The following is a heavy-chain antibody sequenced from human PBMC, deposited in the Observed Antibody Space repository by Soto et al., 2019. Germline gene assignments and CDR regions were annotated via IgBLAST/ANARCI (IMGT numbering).Heavy chain of an antibody. Sequence: DVHLVESGGGLVQPGGSLRLSCAVSGFPFSTYAMHWVRQAPGKGLEWISYINSDSTTTFHADSVKGRFTVSRDNAKNSLYLQMRSLRHEDTAVYYCARDLSQWGQGTLVTVSS. J-gene: IGHJ4*02. CDR2: INSDSTTT. V-gene: IGHV3-48*02. CDR1: GFPFSTYA. CDR3: ARDLSQ.